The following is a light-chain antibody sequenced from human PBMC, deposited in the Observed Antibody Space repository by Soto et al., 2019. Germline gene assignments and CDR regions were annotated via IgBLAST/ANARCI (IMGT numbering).Light chain of an antibody. CDR1: SSDVGVSNY. CDR3: CSYAGSYTVV. Sequence: QSALTQPRSVSGSPGQSVTISCPGTSSDVGVSNYVSWYQQYPGKAPKIMIYDVSKRPSGVRARCSGSKSDNTACIPLSVLQAEDEAEYYCCSYAGSYTVVFGIGTKVTVL. V-gene: IGLV2-11*01. J-gene: IGLJ1*01. CDR2: DVS.